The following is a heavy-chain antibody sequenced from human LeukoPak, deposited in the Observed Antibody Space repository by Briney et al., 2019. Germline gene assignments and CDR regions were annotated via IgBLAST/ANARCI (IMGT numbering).Heavy chain of an antibody. CDR3: ARHRGDNSNPRYYFYYMDV. J-gene: IGHJ6*03. CDR2: MYHRGST. CDR1: GHSISSGYY. Sequence: SETLSLTCSVSGHSISSGYYWGWIRQPRGKGLEWIGTMYHRGSTYYNPSLKSRVTMSGDTSKNHFSLKLSSVIAADAAVYYCARHRGDNSNPRYYFYYMDVWGKGTTVTVSS. D-gene: IGHD4-11*01. V-gene: IGHV4-38-2*01.